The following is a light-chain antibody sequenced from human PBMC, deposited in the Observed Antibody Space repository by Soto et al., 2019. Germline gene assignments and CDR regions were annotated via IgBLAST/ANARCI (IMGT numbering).Light chain of an antibody. J-gene: IGKJ3*01. V-gene: IGKV3-20*01. CDR2: AS. CDR1: QSVSDMY. CDR3: QHYGTSAL. Sequence: EIVLTQSPGTLSLSPGERATLSCRASQSVSDMYFAWYQQKPGQPRRLLIYASNRATGIPDRFSGSGSGTDFTLTISKPEPEDIAVYYRQHYGTSALFGPGTKVEIK.